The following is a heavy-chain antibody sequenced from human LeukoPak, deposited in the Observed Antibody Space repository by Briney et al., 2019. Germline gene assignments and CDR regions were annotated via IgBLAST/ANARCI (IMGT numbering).Heavy chain of an antibody. Sequence: SETLSLTCTASGGSISSYYWSWIRQPPGKGLEWIEYIYYSGSTNYNPSLKGRVTISVDTSKNQFSLKLSSVTAADTAVYYCAREGYSSSGYYYYYMDVWGKGTTVTVSS. D-gene: IGHD6-13*01. CDR2: IYYSGST. V-gene: IGHV4-59*01. CDR1: GGSISSYY. J-gene: IGHJ6*03. CDR3: AREGYSSSGYYYYYMDV.